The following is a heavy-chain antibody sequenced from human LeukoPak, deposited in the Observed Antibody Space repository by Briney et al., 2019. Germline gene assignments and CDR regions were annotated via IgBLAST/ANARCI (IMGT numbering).Heavy chain of an antibody. Sequence: GGSLRLSCAASGFTFSSYGMHWVRQAPGKGPEWVAFIRYDGSNKYYADSVKGRFTISRDNSKNTLYLQMNSLRAEDTAVYYCAKDGRRGMNAFDIWGQGTMVTVSS. V-gene: IGHV3-30*02. CDR3: AKDGRRGMNAFDI. CDR2: IRYDGSNK. CDR1: GFTFSSYG. J-gene: IGHJ3*02. D-gene: IGHD1-26*01.